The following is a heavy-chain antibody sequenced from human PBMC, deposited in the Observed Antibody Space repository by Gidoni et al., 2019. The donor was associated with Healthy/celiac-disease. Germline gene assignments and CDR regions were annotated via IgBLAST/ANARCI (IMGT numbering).Heavy chain of an antibody. J-gene: IGHJ3*02. Sequence: QVQLQESGPGLVKPSQTLSLTCTVSGGSISSGGYYWSWIRQHPGKGLEWIGYIYYSGSTYYNPSLKSRVTISVDTPKNQFSLKLSSVTAADTAVYYCARFHPPPYYYGSGLNDAFDIWGQGTMVTVSS. V-gene: IGHV4-31*03. CDR2: IYYSGST. D-gene: IGHD3-10*01. CDR3: ARFHPPPYYYGSGLNDAFDI. CDR1: GGSISSGGYY.